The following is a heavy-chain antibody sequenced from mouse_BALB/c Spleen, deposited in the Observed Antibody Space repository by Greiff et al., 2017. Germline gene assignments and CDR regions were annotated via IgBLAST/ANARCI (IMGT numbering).Heavy chain of an antibody. V-gene: IGHV14-3*02. D-gene: IGHD2-1*01. CDR1: GFNIKDTY. CDR2: IDPANGNT. Sequence: EVQLQQSGAELVKPGASVKLSCTASGFNIKDTYMHWVKQRPEQGLEWIGRIDPANGNTKYDPKFQGKATITADTSSNTAYLQLSSLTSEDTAVYYCADYYGNYAWLAYWGQGTLVTVSA. CDR3: ADYYGNYAWLAY. J-gene: IGHJ3*01.